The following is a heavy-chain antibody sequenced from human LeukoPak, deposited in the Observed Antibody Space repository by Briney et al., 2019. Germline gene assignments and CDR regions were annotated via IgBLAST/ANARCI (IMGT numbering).Heavy chain of an antibody. Sequence: SVKVSCKASGGTFSSYAISWVRQAPGQGLEWMGRIIPILGIANYAQKFQGRVTITADKSTSTAYMELSSLRSEDTAVYYCARVGGIAARPFDYWGQGTLVTVSS. CDR3: ARVGGIAARPFDY. D-gene: IGHD6-6*01. CDR2: IIPILGIA. CDR1: GGTFSSYA. V-gene: IGHV1-69*04. J-gene: IGHJ4*02.